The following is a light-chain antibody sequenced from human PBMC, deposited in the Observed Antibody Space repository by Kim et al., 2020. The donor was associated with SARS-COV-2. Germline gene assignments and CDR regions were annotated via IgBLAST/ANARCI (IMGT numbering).Light chain of an antibody. J-gene: IGKJ2*01. CDR2: GAS. CDR3: QQSYSTPHI. CDR1: HNMNSY. Sequence: ASVADRVTSTCRASHNMNSYLNWDPLKSGRAPKLLIYGASSLRSGVPSRFSGSGSGTDFNLTIYSLQPEYFAAYFCQQSYSTPHILGQGTKVDIK. V-gene: IGKV1-39*01.